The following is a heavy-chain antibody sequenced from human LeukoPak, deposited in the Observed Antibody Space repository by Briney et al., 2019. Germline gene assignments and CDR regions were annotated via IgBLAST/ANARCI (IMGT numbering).Heavy chain of an antibody. CDR1: GGSISSSSYY. J-gene: IGHJ6*03. Sequence: PSETLSLTCTVSGGSISSSSYYWGWIRQPPGKGLEWIGSIYYSGSTYYNPSLKSRVTISVDASKNQFSLKLSSVTAADKAVYYCARLKSTYCDFWSGYSPYYYYYYYMDVWGKGTTVTVSS. V-gene: IGHV4-39*01. CDR3: ARLKSTYCDFWSGYSPYYYYYYYMDV. CDR2: IYYSGST. D-gene: IGHD3-3*01.